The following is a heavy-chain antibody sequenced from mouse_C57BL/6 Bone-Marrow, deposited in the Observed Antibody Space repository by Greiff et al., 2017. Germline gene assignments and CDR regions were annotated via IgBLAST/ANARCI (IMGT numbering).Heavy chain of an antibody. CDR1: GYSFTGYY. D-gene: IGHD1-1*01. CDR2: INPSTGGT. Sequence: EVQLQQSGPELVQPGASVKISCKASGYSFTGYYMNWVKQSPEKSLEWIGEINPSTGGTTYNQKFKAKATLTVDKSSSTSYMQLKSLTSEDSAVYYCANAHCYGLNYWGQDTTLTVSS. J-gene: IGHJ2*01. V-gene: IGHV1-42*01. CDR3: ANAHCYGLNY.